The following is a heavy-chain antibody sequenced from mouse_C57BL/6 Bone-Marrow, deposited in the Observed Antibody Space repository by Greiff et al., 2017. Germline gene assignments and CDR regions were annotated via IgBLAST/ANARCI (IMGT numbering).Heavy chain of an antibody. CDR1: GYTFTSYW. Sequence: QVQLKQPGTELVKPGASVKLSCKASGYTFTSYWMHWVKQRPGQGLEWIGNINPSNGGTNYNEKFKSKATLTVDKSSSTAYMQLSSLTSEDSAVYDCARNERLRAWFAYWGQGTLVTVSA. V-gene: IGHV1-53*01. CDR2: INPSNGGT. D-gene: IGHD2-4*01. CDR3: ARNERLRAWFAY. J-gene: IGHJ3*01.